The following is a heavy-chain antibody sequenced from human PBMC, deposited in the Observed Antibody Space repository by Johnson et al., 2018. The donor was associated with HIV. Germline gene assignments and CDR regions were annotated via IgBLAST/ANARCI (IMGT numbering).Heavy chain of an antibody. J-gene: IGHJ3*02. Sequence: QVQLVESGGGLVQPGGSLRLSCAASGFTFSSYVMHWVRQAPGKGLEGVAVISFDGSNEYYADSVRDRFTISRDNSKNMTNLQMNGLSDEDTADYYCVRDQGSGWPTNAFDIWGRGTRVTVSS. CDR2: ISFDGSNE. CDR1: GFTFSSYV. D-gene: IGHD6-19*01. CDR3: VRDQGSGWPTNAFDI. V-gene: IGHV3-30*04.